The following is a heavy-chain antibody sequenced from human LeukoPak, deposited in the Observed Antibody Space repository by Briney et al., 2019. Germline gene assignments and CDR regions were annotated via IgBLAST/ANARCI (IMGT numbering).Heavy chain of an antibody. V-gene: IGHV3-23*01. Sequence: GGSLRLSCAASGFTFSTYAMSWVRQAPGKGLEWVSAISGSGGSTYYADSVKGRFTISRDNSKNTLYLQMNSLRAEDTAVYYCAKDLGYSSSWSHRYYFDYWGQGTLVTVSS. J-gene: IGHJ4*02. CDR3: AKDLGYSSSWSHRYYFDY. D-gene: IGHD6-13*01. CDR2: ISGSGGST. CDR1: GFTFSTYA.